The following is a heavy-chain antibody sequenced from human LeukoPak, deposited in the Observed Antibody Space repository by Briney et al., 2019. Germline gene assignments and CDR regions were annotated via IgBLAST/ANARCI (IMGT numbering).Heavy chain of an antibody. D-gene: IGHD2-2*01. Sequence: GGSLRLSCAASGFSVSTSYMSWVRQAPGKGLEWVSVIYVGGSTNYADSVKGRFTISRDNSKNTLHLQMNSLRAEDTAIYYCARDSYHDLWGQGTLVTVSS. CDR3: ARDSYHDL. V-gene: IGHV3-53*01. CDR2: IYVGGST. J-gene: IGHJ5*02. CDR1: GFSVSTSY.